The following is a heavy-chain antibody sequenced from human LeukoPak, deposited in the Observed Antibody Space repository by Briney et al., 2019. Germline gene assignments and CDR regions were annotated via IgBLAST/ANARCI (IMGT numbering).Heavy chain of an antibody. CDR1: GFTFSTYL. Sequence: GGSLRLSCAASGFTFSTYLMSWVRQAPGKGLEWVANIKQDGSEIYYVDSVKGRFTISRDNAKNTLYLQMSSLRAEDTAVYYCARAAGAGSDAFAFWGQGTMVTVSS. CDR2: IKQDGSEI. J-gene: IGHJ3*01. V-gene: IGHV3-7*02. CDR3: ARAAGAGSDAFAF. D-gene: IGHD6-13*01.